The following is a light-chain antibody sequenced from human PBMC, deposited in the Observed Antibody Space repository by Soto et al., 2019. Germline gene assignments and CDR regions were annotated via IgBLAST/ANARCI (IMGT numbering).Light chain of an antibody. Sequence: EIVLTQSPATLSLSPGERATLSCRASQSVGSYLAWYQQKPGQAPRLLIYGASTRATGIPARFSGSGSGTEFTLTISSLQSEDFAVYSCQQYNNWPPLTFGGGTKVDNK. CDR2: GAS. CDR1: QSVGSY. V-gene: IGKV3-15*01. CDR3: QQYNNWPPLT. J-gene: IGKJ4*01.